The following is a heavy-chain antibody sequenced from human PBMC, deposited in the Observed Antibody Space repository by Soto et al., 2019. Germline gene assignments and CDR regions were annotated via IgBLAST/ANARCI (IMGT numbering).Heavy chain of an antibody. CDR1: GFTVSSNY. CDR2: IYSGGST. V-gene: IGHV3-66*01. Sequence: GSLRLSCAASGFTVSSNYMSWVRQAPGKGLEWVSVIYSGGSTYYADSVKGGFTISRDNSKNTLYLQMNSLRAEDTAVYYCARDPLIESYYMDVWGKGTTVTVSS. J-gene: IGHJ6*03. CDR3: ARDPLIESYYMDV.